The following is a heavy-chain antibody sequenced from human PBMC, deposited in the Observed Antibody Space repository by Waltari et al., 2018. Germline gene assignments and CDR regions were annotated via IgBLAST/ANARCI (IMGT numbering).Heavy chain of an antibody. Sequence: QVQLQESGPGLVKPSETLSLTCTVSGYSISSGYYWGWIRQPPAKGLEWIGSIYHSGSTYYNPSLKSRVTISVDTSKNQFSLKLSSVTAADTAVYYCARASYCSSTSCYKGDSGWFDPWGQGTLVTVSS. V-gene: IGHV4-38-2*02. CDR3: ARASYCSSTSCYKGDSGWFDP. J-gene: IGHJ5*02. CDR2: IYHSGST. CDR1: GYSISSGYY. D-gene: IGHD2-2*02.